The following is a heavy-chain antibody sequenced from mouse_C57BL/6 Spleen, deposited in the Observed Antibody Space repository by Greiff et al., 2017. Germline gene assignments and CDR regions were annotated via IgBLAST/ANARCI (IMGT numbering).Heavy chain of an antibody. CDR2: INPSTGGT. D-gene: IGHD2-4*01. Sequence: EVQLQQSGPELVKPGASVKISCKASGYSFTGYYMNWVKQSPEKSLEWIGEINPSTGGTTYNQKFKAKATLTVDKSSSTAYMQLKSLTSEDSAVYYCARPPIYYDYDGGYYFDYWGQGTTLTVSS. V-gene: IGHV1-42*01. J-gene: IGHJ2*01. CDR3: ARPPIYYDYDGGYYFDY. CDR1: GYSFTGYY.